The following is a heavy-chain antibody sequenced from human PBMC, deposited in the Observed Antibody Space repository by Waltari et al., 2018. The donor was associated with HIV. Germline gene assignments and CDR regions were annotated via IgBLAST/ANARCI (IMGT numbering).Heavy chain of an antibody. CDR2: ISGSGGST. J-gene: IGHJ5*02. CDR1: GFTFSSYA. Sequence: AASGFTFSSYAMRWVRQAPGKGLEWVSAISGSGGSTYYADSVKGRFTNSRDNSKNTLYLQMNSLRAEDTAVYYCAKGGIVVVVAAFNWFDPWGQGTLVTVSS. V-gene: IGHV3-23*01. D-gene: IGHD2-15*01. CDR3: AKGGIVVVVAAFNWFDP.